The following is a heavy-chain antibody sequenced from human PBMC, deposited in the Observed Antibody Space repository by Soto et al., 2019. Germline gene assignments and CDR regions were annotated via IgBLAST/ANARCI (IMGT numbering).Heavy chain of an antibody. CDR2: ISWNSGSI. CDR3: AKDIAAAGVYYYYMDV. V-gene: IGHV3-9*01. J-gene: IGHJ6*03. Sequence: GGSLRLSCAASGFTFDDYAMHWVRQAPGKGLEWVSGISWNSGSIGYADSVKGRFTISRDNAKNSLYLQMNSLRAEDTALYYCAKDIAAAGVYYYYMDVWGKGTTVTVSS. D-gene: IGHD6-13*01. CDR1: GFTFDDYA.